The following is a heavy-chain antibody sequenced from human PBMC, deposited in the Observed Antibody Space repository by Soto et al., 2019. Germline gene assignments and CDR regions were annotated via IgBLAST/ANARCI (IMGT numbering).Heavy chain of an antibody. CDR2: INHSGST. CDR3: AREGLAGTSRDFDY. CDR1: GGSFSGYY. D-gene: IGHD3-10*01. Sequence: PSETLSLTCAVYGGSFSGYYWSWIRQPPGKGLEWIGEINHSGSTNYNPSLKSRVTISVDTSKNQFSLKLSSVTAADTAVYYCAREGLAGTSRDFDYWGQRTLVNVSS. J-gene: IGHJ4*02. V-gene: IGHV4-34*01.